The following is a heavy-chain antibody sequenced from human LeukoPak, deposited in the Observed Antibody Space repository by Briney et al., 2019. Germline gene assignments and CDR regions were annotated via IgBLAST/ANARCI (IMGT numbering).Heavy chain of an antibody. D-gene: IGHD6-19*01. V-gene: IGHV3-30*18. Sequence: PGGSLRLSCAASGFTFSAYGKHWVRQAPGKGLEWVAIISYDGSNKYYPDSVKGRFTISRDDSKNTLYLQMNSLRTEDTAVYYCAKELTRPNRPVAGLNYWGQGTLVTVSS. CDR1: GFTFSAYG. CDR2: ISYDGSNK. CDR3: AKELTRPNRPVAGLNY. J-gene: IGHJ4*02.